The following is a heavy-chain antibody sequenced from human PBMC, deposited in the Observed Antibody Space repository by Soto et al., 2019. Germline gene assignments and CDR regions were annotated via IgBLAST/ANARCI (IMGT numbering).Heavy chain of an antibody. D-gene: IGHD2-2*01. CDR3: ARVVVPAAIVTNGFDP. V-gene: IGHV4-30-4*01. J-gene: IGHJ5*02. CDR2: IYNSGNT. CDR1: GGSISGGDFY. Sequence: QVQLQESGPGLAKPSQTLSLTCTVSGGSISGGDFYWSWIRQPPGKGLEWIGFIYNSGNTYYNPSLKSRVTISKNTSKNQLSLKLRSVTAAYTAMYYCARVVVPAAIVTNGFDPWGQGTLVTVSS.